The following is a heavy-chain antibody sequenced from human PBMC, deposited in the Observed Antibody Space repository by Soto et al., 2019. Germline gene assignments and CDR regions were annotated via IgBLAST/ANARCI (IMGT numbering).Heavy chain of an antibody. V-gene: IGHV4-34*01. CDR2: INHSGST. CDR3: ARGFIAALHYYYYGMDV. CDR1: GGSFSGYY. D-gene: IGHD6-6*01. J-gene: IGHJ6*02. Sequence: SETLSLTCAVYGGSFSGYYWSWIRQPPGKGLEWIGEINHSGSTNYNPSLKSRVTISVDTAKNQFSLKLSSVTAADTAVYYCARGFIAALHYYYYGMDVWGQGTQVT.